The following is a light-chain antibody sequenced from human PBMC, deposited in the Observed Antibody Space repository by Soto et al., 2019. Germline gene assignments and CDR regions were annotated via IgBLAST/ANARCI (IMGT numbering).Light chain of an antibody. J-gene: IGKJ5*01. CDR1: QGVSSY. Sequence: EIVLTQSPATLSLSPGERVTLSCRASQGVSSYLAWYQQKPGQAPRLLIYDASTRATGIPARFSGSGSGPDFALTIGSLEPEDFAVFYCQQRSNWPPRITFGQGTRLEIK. CDR2: DAS. CDR3: QQRSNWPPRIT. V-gene: IGKV3-11*01.